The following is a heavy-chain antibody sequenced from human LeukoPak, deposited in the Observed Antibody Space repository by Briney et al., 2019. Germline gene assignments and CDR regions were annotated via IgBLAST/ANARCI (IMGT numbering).Heavy chain of an antibody. Sequence: GGSLRLSCAASGFTFSSYGMHWVRQAPGKGLEWVAVIWYDGSNKYYADSVKGRFTISRDNPKNTLYLQMNSLRAEDTAVYYCARDYYDSSGSTPFDPWGQGTLVTVSS. CDR3: ARDYYDSSGSTPFDP. CDR2: IWYDGSNK. CDR1: GFTFSSYG. J-gene: IGHJ5*02. D-gene: IGHD3-22*01. V-gene: IGHV3-33*01.